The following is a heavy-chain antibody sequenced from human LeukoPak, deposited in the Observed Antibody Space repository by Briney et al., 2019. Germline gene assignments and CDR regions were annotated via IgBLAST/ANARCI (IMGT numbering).Heavy chain of an antibody. CDR2: IRYDGSNK. J-gene: IGHJ4*02. D-gene: IGHD6-19*01. Sequence: PGGSLRLSCAASGFTFSSYGMHWVRQAPGKGLEWVAFIRYDGSNKYYADSVKGRFTISRDHSKNTLYLQMNSLRAEDTALYYCAKDTGDSSGCLDYWGQGTLVTVSS. CDR3: AKDTGDSSGCLDY. CDR1: GFTFSSYG. V-gene: IGHV3-30*02.